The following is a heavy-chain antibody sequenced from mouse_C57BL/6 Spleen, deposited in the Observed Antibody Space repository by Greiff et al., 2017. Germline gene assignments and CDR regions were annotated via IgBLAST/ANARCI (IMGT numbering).Heavy chain of an antibody. J-gene: IGHJ4*01. CDR2: ISDGGSYT. CDR3: ARGVVESSYAMDD. CDR1: GFTFSSYA. V-gene: IGHV5-4*03. Sequence: EVMLVESGGGLVKPGGSLKLSCAASGFTFSSYAMSWVRQTPEKRLEWVATISDGGSYTYYPDNVKGRFTISRDNAKNNLYLQMSHLKSEDTAMYYCARGVVESSYAMDDWGQGTSVTVSS. D-gene: IGHD1-1*01.